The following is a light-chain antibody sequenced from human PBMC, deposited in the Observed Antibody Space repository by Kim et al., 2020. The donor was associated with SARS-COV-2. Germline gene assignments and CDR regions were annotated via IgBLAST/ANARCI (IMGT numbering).Light chain of an antibody. V-gene: IGLV2-14*03. J-gene: IGLJ2*01. CDR3: RSYTSSSVV. Sequence: QFALTQPASVSGSPGQSITISCTGTSSDVGGYNYVSWYQQHPGKAPKLMIYDVSNRPSGVSNRFSGSKSGNTASLTISGLQAEDEAHYFCRSYTSSSVVFGGATHLTVL. CDR2: DVS. CDR1: SSDVGGYNY.